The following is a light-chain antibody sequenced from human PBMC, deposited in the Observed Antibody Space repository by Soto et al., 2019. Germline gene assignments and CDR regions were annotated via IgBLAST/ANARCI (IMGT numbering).Light chain of an antibody. CDR1: GNDVGTSNL. V-gene: IGLV2-23*01. CDR2: ETT. CDR3: CSYAGSSTYV. Sequence: QSVLTQPASLPGAPGQSITISCTGTGNDVGTSNLVSWYQRHPGKAPKLLIYETTKRPSGIPNRFSGSKSGNPASLTISGLQAEDEAQYSCCSYAGSSTYVFGTGTKVTVL. J-gene: IGLJ1*01.